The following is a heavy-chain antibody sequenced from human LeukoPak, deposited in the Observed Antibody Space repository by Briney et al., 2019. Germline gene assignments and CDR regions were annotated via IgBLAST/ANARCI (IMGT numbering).Heavy chain of an antibody. CDR1: GFTFSSYW. CDR2: ISGSGGST. J-gene: IGHJ4*02. V-gene: IGHV3-23*01. D-gene: IGHD3-10*01. CDR3: AKGSSGSYYPYYFDN. Sequence: GGSLRLSCAASGFTFSSYWMHWVRQAPGKGLVWVSAISGSGGSTYYADSVKGRFTISRDNSKNTVDLQMHSLRDEDTAVYYCAKGSSGSYYPYYFDNWGQGTLVTVSS.